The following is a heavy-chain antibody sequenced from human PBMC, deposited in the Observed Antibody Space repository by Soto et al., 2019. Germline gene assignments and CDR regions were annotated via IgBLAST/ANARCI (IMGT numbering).Heavy chain of an antibody. J-gene: IGHJ2*01. Sequence: QVQLQQWGAGLLKPSETLSLTCAVYGGSFSGYYWSWIRQPPGKGLEWIGEINHSGSTNYNPSLNSRVTISVDTSKNQFSLKLSSVTAADTAVYYCARGSTYYYGSGSYTWYFDLWGRGTLVTVSS. CDR2: INHSGST. CDR3: ARGSTYYYGSGSYTWYFDL. V-gene: IGHV4-34*01. CDR1: GGSFSGYY. D-gene: IGHD3-10*01.